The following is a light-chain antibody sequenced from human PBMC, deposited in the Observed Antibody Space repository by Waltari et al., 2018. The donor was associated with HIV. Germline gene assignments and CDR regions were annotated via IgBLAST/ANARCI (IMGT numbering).Light chain of an antibody. J-gene: IGLJ3*02. V-gene: IGLV2-14*01. Sequence: QSAMTQPAAVSGSPGQSVTISGTGASSDLGYYNTLSWYQQPPCKAPKVMVYEVIHRPSGVSDLFSGSNSGNTASLTISWLQSEDEADYFCTSYISSSSPVFGGGTKLTVL. CDR1: SSDLGYYNT. CDR2: EVI. CDR3: TSYISSSSPV.